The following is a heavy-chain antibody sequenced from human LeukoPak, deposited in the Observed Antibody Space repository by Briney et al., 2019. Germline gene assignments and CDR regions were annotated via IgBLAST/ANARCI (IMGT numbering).Heavy chain of an antibody. CDR2: IYYSGST. D-gene: IGHD2-2*01. CDR3: ARGPNSYCSSTSCYLAWFDP. V-gene: IGHV4-59*12. CDR1: GGSISSYY. J-gene: IGHJ5*02. Sequence: PSETLSLTCTVSGGSISSYYWSWIRQPPGKGLEWIGYIYYSGSTNYNPSLKSRVTISVDTSKNQFSLKLSSVTAADTAVYYCARGPNSYCSSTSCYLAWFDPWGQGTLVTVSS.